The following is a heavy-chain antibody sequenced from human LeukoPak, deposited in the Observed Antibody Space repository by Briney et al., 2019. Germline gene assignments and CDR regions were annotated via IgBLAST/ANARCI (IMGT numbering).Heavy chain of an antibody. Sequence: AGGSLRLSCVASGLSFSSYWMSWVRQAPGKGLEWVSYISSSGTTIYYADSVKGRFTISRDNAKNSLYLQMNSLRAEDTAVYYCARDNYDSSTPYYFDYWGQGTLVTVSS. CDR3: ARDNYDSSTPYYFDY. CDR1: GLSFSSYW. V-gene: IGHV3-48*03. J-gene: IGHJ4*02. D-gene: IGHD3-22*01. CDR2: ISSSGTTI.